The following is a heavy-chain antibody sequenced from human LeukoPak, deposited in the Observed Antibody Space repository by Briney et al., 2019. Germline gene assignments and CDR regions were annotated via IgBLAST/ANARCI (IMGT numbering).Heavy chain of an antibody. CDR2: ISSSSSYI. J-gene: IGHJ4*02. V-gene: IGHV3-21*01. D-gene: IGHD6-19*01. Sequence: PGGPLRLSCAASGFTFSSYSMNWVRQAPGKGLEWVSSISSSSSYIHYADSVKGRFTISRDNAKNSLYLQMNSLRAEDTAVYYCARDNRFASGWPDVYWGQGTLVTVSS. CDR3: ARDNRFASGWPDVY. CDR1: GFTFSSYS.